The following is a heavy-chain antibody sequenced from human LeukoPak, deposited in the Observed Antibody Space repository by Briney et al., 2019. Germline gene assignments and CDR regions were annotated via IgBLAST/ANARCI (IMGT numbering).Heavy chain of an antibody. V-gene: IGHV3-23*01. D-gene: IGHD3-10*01. Sequence: GGSLRLSCAASGFTFSSYAMSWVRQAPGKGLEWASAIRGSGGSTYYADSVKGRFTISRDNSKNTLYLQMNSLRAEDTAVYYCAKVMTRTMVRGVPPSDYWGQGTLVTVSS. CDR1: GFTFSSYA. CDR2: IRGSGGST. CDR3: AKVMTRTMVRGVPPSDY. J-gene: IGHJ4*02.